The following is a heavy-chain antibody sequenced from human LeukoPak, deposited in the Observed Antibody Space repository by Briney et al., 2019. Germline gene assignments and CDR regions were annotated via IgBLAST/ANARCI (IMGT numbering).Heavy chain of an antibody. V-gene: IGHV3-11*01. J-gene: IGHJ6*02. D-gene: IGHD3-9*01. CDR1: GSTFSDYY. CDR3: ASTVTYYDILTGMGSYGMDV. CDR2: ISSSDSTK. Sequence: GGYLSRTCAASGSTFSDYYMSWMRQAQGQGLEWVSYISSSDSTKYYADSVKGRFTISRANAKNSLYLQMNSLRAEDTAVYYCASTVTYYDILTGMGSYGMDVWGQGTTVTVSS.